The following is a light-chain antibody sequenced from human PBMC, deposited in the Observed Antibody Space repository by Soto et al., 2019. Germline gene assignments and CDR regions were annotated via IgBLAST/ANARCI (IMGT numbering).Light chain of an antibody. CDR3: QQYNTWLPWR. CDR2: DAS. V-gene: IGKV3-15*01. J-gene: IGKJ1*01. CDR1: QSVTSN. Sequence: EIVITQSPSTLSVSPGERATLSCRASQSVTSNFAWYQQKPGQAPRLLIYDASTRATGIPARFSGSGSGTDFTLPFSSLQSEVFAFYYCQQYNTWLPWRFGRGTKV.